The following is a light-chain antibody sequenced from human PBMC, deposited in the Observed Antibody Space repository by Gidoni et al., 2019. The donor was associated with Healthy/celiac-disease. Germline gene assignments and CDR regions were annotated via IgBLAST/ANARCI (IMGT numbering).Light chain of an antibody. CDR1: QSISSW. CDR3: QQYNSDSL. CDR2: KAS. V-gene: IGKV1-5*03. Sequence: DIQMSQSPVTLPASVGDRVTITCRASQSISSWLAWYQQKPGKAPKLLIYKASSLESGVPSRFSGSGSGTEFTLTISSLQPDDFATYYCQQYNSDSLFGGGTKVEIK. J-gene: IGKJ4*01.